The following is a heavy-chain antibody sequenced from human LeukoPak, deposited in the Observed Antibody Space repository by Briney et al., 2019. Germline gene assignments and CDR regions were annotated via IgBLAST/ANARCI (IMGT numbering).Heavy chain of an antibody. CDR1: GFTFSSYA. Sequence: PGGSLRLSCAASGFTFSSYAMSWVRQAPGKGLEWVSAISGSGGSTYYADSVEGRFTISRDNSKNTLYLQMNSLRAEDTAVYYCAKLIGYSGYEPFDYWGQGTLVTVSS. CDR3: AKLIGYSGYEPFDY. V-gene: IGHV3-23*01. J-gene: IGHJ4*02. CDR2: ISGSGGST. D-gene: IGHD5-12*01.